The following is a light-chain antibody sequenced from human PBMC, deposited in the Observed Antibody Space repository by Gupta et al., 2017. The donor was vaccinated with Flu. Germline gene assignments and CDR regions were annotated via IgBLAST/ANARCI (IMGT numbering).Light chain of an antibody. CDR3: QQSDSTPYS. CDR2: AAS. CDR1: QSISSY. Sequence: DIQMTQSPSSLSASVGDRVTITCRASQSISSYLNWYQQKPGKAPKLLIYAASSLQSGVPSRFSSSGSGTDFTLTISSLQPEDFATYYCQQSDSTPYSFGQWTKLEIK. V-gene: IGKV1-39*01. J-gene: IGKJ2*03.